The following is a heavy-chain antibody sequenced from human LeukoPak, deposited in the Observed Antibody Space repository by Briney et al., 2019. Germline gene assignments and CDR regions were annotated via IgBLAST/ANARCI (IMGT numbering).Heavy chain of an antibody. CDR2: ISGSGGST. D-gene: IGHD2-15*01. CDR3: AKDRSDIVVVVAAYLDAFDI. V-gene: IGHV3-23*01. CDR1: GFIFSNYG. Sequence: GGSLRLSCAASGFIFSNYGMSWVRQAPGKGLEWVSAISGSGGSTYYADSVKGRFTISRDNSKNTLYLQMNSLRAEDTAVYYCAKDRSDIVVVVAAYLDAFDIWGQGTMVTVSS. J-gene: IGHJ3*02.